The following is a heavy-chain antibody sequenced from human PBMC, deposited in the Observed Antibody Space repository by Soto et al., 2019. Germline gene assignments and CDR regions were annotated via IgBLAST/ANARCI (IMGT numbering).Heavy chain of an antibody. J-gene: IGHJ2*01. Sequence: ASVKVSCKASGYTFTSYGISWVRQAPGQGLEWMGWISAYNGNTNYAQKLQGRVTMTTDTSTSTAYMELRGLRSDDTAVYYCAREGTYYYDSSGYWYFELWGRGTLVTVSS. CDR3: AREGTYYYDSSGYWYFEL. CDR2: ISAYNGNT. D-gene: IGHD3-22*01. V-gene: IGHV1-18*01. CDR1: GYTFTSYG.